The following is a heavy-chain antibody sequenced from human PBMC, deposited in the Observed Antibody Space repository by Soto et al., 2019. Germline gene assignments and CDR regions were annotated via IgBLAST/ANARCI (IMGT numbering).Heavy chain of an antibody. CDR1: GFTFDDYA. CDR3: AKSRYYYYYMDV. CDR2: ISWNSGSI. J-gene: IGHJ6*03. V-gene: IGHV3-9*01. Sequence: GVSLRLSCAASGFTFDDYAMHWVRQAPGKGLEWVSGISWNSGSIGYADSVKGRFTISRDNAKNSLYLQMNSLRAEDTALYYCAKSRYYYYYMDVWGKGTTVTVSS.